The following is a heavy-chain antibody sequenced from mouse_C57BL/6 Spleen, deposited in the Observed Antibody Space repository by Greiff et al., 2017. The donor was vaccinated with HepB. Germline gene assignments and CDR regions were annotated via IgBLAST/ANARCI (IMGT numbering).Heavy chain of an antibody. J-gene: IGHJ4*01. V-gene: IGHV1-54*01. CDR3: ARRLYYDYPMDY. D-gene: IGHD2-4*01. CDR1: GYAFTNYL. Sequence: QVQLKQSGAELVRPGTSVKVSCKASGYAFTNYLIEWVKQRPGQGLEWIGVINPGSGGTNYNEKFKGKATLTADKSSSTAYMQLSSLTSEDSAVYFCARRLYYDYPMDYWGQGTSVTVSS. CDR2: INPGSGGT.